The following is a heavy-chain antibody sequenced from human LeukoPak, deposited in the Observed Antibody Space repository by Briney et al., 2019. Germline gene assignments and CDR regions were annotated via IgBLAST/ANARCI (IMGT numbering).Heavy chain of an antibody. CDR2: INWSGDRI. CDR3: AELGITMIGGV. Sequence: GGSLRLSCAASGFTFDDYAMHWVRQAPGKGLEWVSGINWSGDRIGYADSVKGRFTISRDNAKKSLYLQMNSLRAEDTAVYYCAELGITMIGGVWGKGTTVTISS. V-gene: IGHV3-9*01. D-gene: IGHD3-10*02. J-gene: IGHJ6*04. CDR1: GFTFDDYA.